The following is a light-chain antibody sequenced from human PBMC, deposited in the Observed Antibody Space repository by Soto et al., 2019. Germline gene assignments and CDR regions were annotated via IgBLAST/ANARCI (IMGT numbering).Light chain of an antibody. J-gene: IGKJ1*01. CDR1: QSVSSN. CDR2: GAS. V-gene: IGKV3-20*01. CDR3: QQYGTSPRT. Sequence: EIGMPQSPATLSVSPGERATLSCRASQSVSSNLAWYQQKPGQAPRLPIYGASSRATGIPDRFSGSGSGTDFTLTISRLEPEDFAVYYCQQYGTSPRTFGQGTKVDIK.